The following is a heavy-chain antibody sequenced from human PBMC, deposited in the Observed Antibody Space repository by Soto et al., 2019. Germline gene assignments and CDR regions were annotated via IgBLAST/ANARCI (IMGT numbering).Heavy chain of an antibody. V-gene: IGHV3-30-3*01. CDR1: GFTFSSYA. Sequence: QVQLVESGGGVVQPGRSLRLSCAASGFTFSSYAMHWVRQAPGKGLEWVAVISYDGSNKYYADSVKGRFTISRDNSKNTRYLQMNSLRAEDTAVYYCATSGGGGALPYYFDYWGKGTLVTVSS. CDR2: ISYDGSNK. CDR3: ATSGGGGALPYYFDY. J-gene: IGHJ4*02. D-gene: IGHD3-3*02.